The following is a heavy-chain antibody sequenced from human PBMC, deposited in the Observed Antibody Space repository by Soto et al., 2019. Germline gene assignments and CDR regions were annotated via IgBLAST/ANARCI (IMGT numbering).Heavy chain of an antibody. V-gene: IGHV3-21*01. J-gene: IGHJ4*02. CDR3: ARVAY. Sequence: EGSLSLSCEASGFTFSRFSMNWVRQVPGKGLEWVASISSGSSDTWYADSVKGRFIISRDNAQNSLFLQMNTLRPEDTAMYYCARVAYWGPGTQVTVSS. CDR1: GFTFSRFS. CDR2: ISSGSSDT.